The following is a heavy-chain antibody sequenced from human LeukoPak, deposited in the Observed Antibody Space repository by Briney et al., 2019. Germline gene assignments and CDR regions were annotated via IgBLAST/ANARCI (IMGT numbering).Heavy chain of an antibody. J-gene: IGHJ5*02. V-gene: IGHV1-2*02. Sequence: ASVKVSCKASGYTFTGYYMRWVRQAPGQGLEWMGWINPNSGGTNYAQKFQGRVTMTRDTSISTVYKELSRLRSDDTAVYHCARAVCSSTSCYTNWFNPWGQGTLVTVSS. CDR3: ARAVCSSTSCYTNWFNP. CDR2: INPNSGGT. D-gene: IGHD2-2*02. CDR1: GYTFTGYY.